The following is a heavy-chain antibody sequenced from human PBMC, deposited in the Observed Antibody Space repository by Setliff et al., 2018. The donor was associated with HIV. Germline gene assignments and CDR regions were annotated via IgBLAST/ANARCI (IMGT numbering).Heavy chain of an antibody. CDR2: ISNDETTT. D-gene: IGHD3-16*01. CDR1: GFTFSSYW. Sequence: GGSLRLSCAASGFTFSSYWMHWVRQVPGKGPVWVSCISNDETTTNYADSVKGRFTVSRDNAKNTVYLQMNSLRAEDTAVYYCVRGPIHGGFDFWGQGTLVTVSS. V-gene: IGHV3-74*01. J-gene: IGHJ4*02. CDR3: VRGPIHGGFDF.